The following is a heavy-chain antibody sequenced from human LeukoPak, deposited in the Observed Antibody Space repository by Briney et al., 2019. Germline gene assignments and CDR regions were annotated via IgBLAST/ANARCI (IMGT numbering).Heavy chain of an antibody. Sequence: SETLSLTCTVSGGSISDYSWSWIRQPPGKGLEWIGNIYYSGSANHNPSLKSRVTISRDTSKNQFSLKLTSVTTADTAVYYCARGTVTTGWFDPWGQGTLVTVSS. V-gene: IGHV4-59*01. D-gene: IGHD4-17*01. CDR3: ARGTVTTGWFDP. CDR1: GGSISDYS. J-gene: IGHJ5*02. CDR2: IYYSGSA.